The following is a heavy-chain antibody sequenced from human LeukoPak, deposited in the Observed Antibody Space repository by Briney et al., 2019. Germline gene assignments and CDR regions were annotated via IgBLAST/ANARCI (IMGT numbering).Heavy chain of an antibody. CDR3: AKDLVAAAGGDY. D-gene: IGHD6-13*01. V-gene: IGHV3-23*01. CDR2: ISGSGGST. J-gene: IGHJ4*02. Sequence: GALRLSCAASGFTFSSYAMSWVRQTPGKGLEWVSAISGSGGSTYYADSVKGRFTISRDNSKNTLYLQMNSLRAEDTAVYYCAKDLVAAAGGDYWGQGTLVTVSS. CDR1: GFTFSSYA.